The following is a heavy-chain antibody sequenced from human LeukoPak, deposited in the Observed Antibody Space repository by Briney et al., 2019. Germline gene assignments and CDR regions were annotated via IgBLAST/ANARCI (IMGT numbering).Heavy chain of an antibody. Sequence: GGSLRLSCAASGFTFSSYSMNWVRQASGKGLEWVSSISSSSSYIYYADSVKGRFTISRDNAKNSLYLQMNSLRAEDTAVYYCAREGITGTRAFDIWGQGTMVTVSS. CDR1: GFTFSSYS. V-gene: IGHV3-21*01. J-gene: IGHJ3*02. D-gene: IGHD1-20*01. CDR3: AREGITGTRAFDI. CDR2: ISSSSSYI.